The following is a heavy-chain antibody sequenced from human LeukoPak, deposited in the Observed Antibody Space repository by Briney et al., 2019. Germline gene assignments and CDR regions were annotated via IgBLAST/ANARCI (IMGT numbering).Heavy chain of an antibody. J-gene: IGHJ4*02. Sequence: GGSLRLSCAASGFTVSSSYMSWVRQAPGKGLEWVSVIYSGTNTYYADSVKGRFTISRDNSKNTLFLQMNSLRAEDTAVYYCARESSGYDPFDYWGQGTLVTVSS. CDR1: GFTVSSSY. V-gene: IGHV3-53*01. D-gene: IGHD5-12*01. CDR3: ARESSGYDPFDY. CDR2: IYSGTNT.